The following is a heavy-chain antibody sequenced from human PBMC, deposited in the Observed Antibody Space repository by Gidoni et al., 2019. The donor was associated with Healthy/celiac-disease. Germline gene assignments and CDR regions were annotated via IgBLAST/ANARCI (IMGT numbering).Heavy chain of an antibody. CDR3: ASSDPYCGGDCYRDY. J-gene: IGHJ4*02. D-gene: IGHD2-21*02. Sequence: QVQLQASGPGLVKPSQTLSLTCTVSGGSISSGDYSWSWIRQPPGKGLEWIGYIYYSGSTYYNPSLKSRVTISVDTSKNQFSLKLSSVTAADTAVYYCASSDPYCGGDCYRDYWGQGTLVTVSS. CDR2: IYYSGST. CDR1: GGSISSGDYS. V-gene: IGHV4-30-4*01.